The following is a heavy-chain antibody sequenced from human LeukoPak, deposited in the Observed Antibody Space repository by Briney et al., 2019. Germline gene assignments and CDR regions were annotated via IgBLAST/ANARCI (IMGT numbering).Heavy chain of an antibody. V-gene: IGHV3-74*01. CDR1: GFTFSGYW. CDR2: INSDGSST. Sequence: TGGSLRLSCAASGFTFSGYWMHWVRQAPGKGLVWVSRINSDGSSTSYADSVKGRFTISRDNAKNTLYLQMNSLRAEDTAVYYCAREGSIAARPPDYWGQGTLVTVSS. J-gene: IGHJ4*02. CDR3: AREGSIAARPPDY. D-gene: IGHD6-6*01.